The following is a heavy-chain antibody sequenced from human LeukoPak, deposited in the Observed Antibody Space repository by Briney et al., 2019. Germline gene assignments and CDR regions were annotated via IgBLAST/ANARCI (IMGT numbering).Heavy chain of an antibody. V-gene: IGHV1-69*13. D-gene: IGHD5-24*01. CDR2: IIPIFGTA. CDR3: AREDVEMATINYYYYYGMDV. J-gene: IGHJ6*02. CDR1: GGTFSSYA. Sequence: VASVKVSCKASGGTFSSYAISWVRQAPGQGLEWMGGIIPIFGTANYAQKFQGRVTITADESTSTAYMELSSLRSEDTAVYYCAREDVEMATINYYYYYGMDVWGQGTTVTVSS.